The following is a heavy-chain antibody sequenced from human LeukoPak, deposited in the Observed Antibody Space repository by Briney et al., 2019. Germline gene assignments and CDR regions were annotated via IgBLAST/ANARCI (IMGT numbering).Heavy chain of an antibody. CDR2: IKQDGSEK. Sequence: GGSLRLSCAVSGFTFSSYWMTWVRQAPGKGLEWVAKIKQDGSEKYYVDSVKGRFTISRDNARNSVYLQMNSLGAEDTAVYYCAREGYYDSSGYYHTDNWFDPWGQGTLVTVSS. CDR3: AREGYYDSSGYYHTDNWFDP. V-gene: IGHV3-7*05. CDR1: GFTFSSYW. J-gene: IGHJ5*02. D-gene: IGHD3-22*01.